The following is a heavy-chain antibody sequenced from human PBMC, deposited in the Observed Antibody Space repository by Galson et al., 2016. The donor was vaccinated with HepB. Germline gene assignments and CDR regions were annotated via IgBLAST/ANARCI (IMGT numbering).Heavy chain of an antibody. CDR3: ARAHTADYGDDLWFYKAMDV. CDR1: GFTFSTYS. V-gene: IGHV3-21*01. D-gene: IGHD4-17*01. J-gene: IGHJ6*04. Sequence: SLRLSCAASGFTFSTYSLNWVRQAPGKGLEWVSYISSTTTYTYYADSVKGRFTISRDNAKHSLFLQMNSLRAEDTAVYYCARAHTADYGDDLWFYKAMDVWGKGTTVTVSA. CDR2: ISSTTTYT.